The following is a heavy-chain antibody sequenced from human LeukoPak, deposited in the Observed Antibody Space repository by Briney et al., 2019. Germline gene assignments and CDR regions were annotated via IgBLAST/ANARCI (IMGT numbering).Heavy chain of an antibody. CDR1: GFTFTMFG. CDR2: IWFDGSKT. J-gene: IGHJ4*02. D-gene: IGHD3-10*01. CDR3: ARGGGNTRFDY. V-gene: IGHV3-33*01. Sequence: GGSLRLSCAASGFTFTMFGIHWVRQAPGKGLEWVSVIWFDGSKTYYADSVKGRFTISRDNSKNTLYLQMNSLRAEDTAVYYCARGGGNTRFDYWGQGTLVTVSS.